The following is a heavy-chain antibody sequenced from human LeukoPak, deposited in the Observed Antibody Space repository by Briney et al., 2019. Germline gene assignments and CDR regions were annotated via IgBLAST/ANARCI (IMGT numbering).Heavy chain of an antibody. Sequence: SETLSLTCTVSGDSISRSTYYWAWIRQPPGKGLEWIGEINHSGSTNYNPSLKSRVTISVDTSKNQFSLKLSSVTAADTAVYYCASRAMVRGGKPFDYWGQGTLVTVSS. J-gene: IGHJ4*02. V-gene: IGHV4-39*07. CDR2: INHSGST. CDR3: ASRAMVRGGKPFDY. CDR1: GDSISRSTYY. D-gene: IGHD3-10*01.